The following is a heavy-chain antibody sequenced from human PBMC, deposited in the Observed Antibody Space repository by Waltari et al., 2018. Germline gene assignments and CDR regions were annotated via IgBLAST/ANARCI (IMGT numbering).Heavy chain of an antibody. CDR3: ARAVEVVWGWFDP. Sequence: EVQLVESGGGLIQPGGSLRLSCAASGFTVRRNYMSWVRQAPGKGLEWVSVIYSGGSTYYADSVKGRFTISRDNSKNTLYLQMNSLRAEDTAVYYCARAVEVVWGWFDPWGQGTLVTVSS. CDR1: GFTVRRNY. J-gene: IGHJ5*02. CDR2: IYSGGST. D-gene: IGHD3-16*01. V-gene: IGHV3-53*01.